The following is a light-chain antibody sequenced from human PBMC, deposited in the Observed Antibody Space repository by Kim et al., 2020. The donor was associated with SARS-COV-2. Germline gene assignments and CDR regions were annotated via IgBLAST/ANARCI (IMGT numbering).Light chain of an antibody. CDR2: EAS. J-gene: IGKJ1*01. CDR3: QQRRDWPGT. CDR1: QSVNTN. Sequence: WAPGERATRSCRASQSVNTNLAWYQHKPGQAPRLLIYEASNRATGIPARFSGSGSGTDFTLTISSLEPEDFAVYFCQQRRDWPGTFGQGTNVDIK. V-gene: IGKV3-11*01.